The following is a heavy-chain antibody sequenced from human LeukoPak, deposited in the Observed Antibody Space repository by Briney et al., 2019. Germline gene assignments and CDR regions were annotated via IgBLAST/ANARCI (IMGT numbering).Heavy chain of an antibody. V-gene: IGHV4-4*07. D-gene: IGHD6-19*01. J-gene: IGHJ5*02. CDR1: GGSISSYY. CDR3: AREGYSSGWYKEKVEGVFDP. Sequence: KASETLSLTCTVSGGSISSYYWSWIRQPAGKGLEWIGRIYTSGSTNYNPSLKSRVTMSVDTSKNQFSLKLSSVTAADTAVYYCAREGYSSGWYKEKVEGVFDPWGQGTLVTVSS. CDR2: IYTSGST.